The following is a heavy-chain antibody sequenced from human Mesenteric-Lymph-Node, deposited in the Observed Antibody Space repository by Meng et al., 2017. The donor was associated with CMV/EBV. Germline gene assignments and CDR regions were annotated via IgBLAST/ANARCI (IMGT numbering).Heavy chain of an antibody. J-gene: IGHJ4*02. D-gene: IGHD6-6*01. V-gene: IGHV4-59*01. CDR3: ARAGAARPNFDY. Sequence: SETLSLTCSVSGGSISSYYWTWIRQPPGKGLEWIGYIYYSGSTNYNPSLKSRVTISVNTSKNQFSLKLSSVTAADTAVYYCARAGAARPNFDYWGQGTLVTVSS. CDR2: IYYSGST. CDR1: GGSISSYY.